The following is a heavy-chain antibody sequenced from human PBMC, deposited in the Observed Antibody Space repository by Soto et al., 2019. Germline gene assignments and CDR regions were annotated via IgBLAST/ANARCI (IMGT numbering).Heavy chain of an antibody. CDR1: GFTFSSYW. Sequence: EVQLVESGGGLVQPGGSLRLSCADSGFTFSSYWMSWVRQAPVKGREWVGNIKQDGSEKNYVDSVKGRFTISRDNVKNSLYLQMNSLRAEDTAVYYCARIASTGRGWDVWGQGTTVVVSS. CDR3: ARIASTGRGWDV. D-gene: IGHD6-13*01. CDR2: IKQDGSEK. J-gene: IGHJ6*02. V-gene: IGHV3-7*01.